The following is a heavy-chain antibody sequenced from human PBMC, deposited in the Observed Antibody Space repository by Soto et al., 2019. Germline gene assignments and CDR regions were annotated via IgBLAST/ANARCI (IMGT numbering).Heavy chain of an antibody. J-gene: IGHJ6*02. Sequence: GASVKVSCKASGYTFTSYGISWVRQAPGQGLEWMGWISAYNGNTNYAQKLQGRVTMTTDTSTSTAYMELRSLRSDDTAVYYCARDRGNNWNDDFSYGLDVWGQGTTVTVSS. CDR3: ARDRGNNWNDDFSYGLDV. D-gene: IGHD1-20*01. CDR2: ISAYNGNT. CDR1: GYTFTSYG. V-gene: IGHV1-18*01.